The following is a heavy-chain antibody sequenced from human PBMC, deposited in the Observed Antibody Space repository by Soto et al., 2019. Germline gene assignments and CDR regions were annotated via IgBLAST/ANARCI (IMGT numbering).Heavy chain of an antibody. V-gene: IGHV1-18*01. CDR3: ARPVTSPDHLDI. J-gene: IGHJ3*02. D-gene: IGHD4-4*01. CDR2: ISAQNGNR. Sequence: QVQLVQSGAEVKKPGASVKVSCKTSGYTFTNYGVSWVRQAPGQGLEWMGWISAQNGNRDYAQKFQGRVTMTTDTSTSTAYIELGKLRSDDAAVYYCARPVTSPDHLDIWGQGTMVTVSS. CDR1: GYTFTNYG.